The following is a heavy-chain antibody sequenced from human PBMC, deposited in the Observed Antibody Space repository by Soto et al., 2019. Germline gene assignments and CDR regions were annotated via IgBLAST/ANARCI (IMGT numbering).Heavy chain of an antibody. D-gene: IGHD4-4*01. CDR3: ARDYSNAGGDYYYYMDV. J-gene: IGHJ6*03. V-gene: IGHV4-34*01. CDR1: GGSFSGYY. Sequence: SETLSLTCAVYGGSFSGYYWSWVRQPPGKGLEWIGEINHSGSTNYNPSLKSRVTISVDTSKNQFSLKLSSVTAADTAVYYCARDYSNAGGDYYYYMDVWGKGTTVTVSS. CDR2: INHSGST.